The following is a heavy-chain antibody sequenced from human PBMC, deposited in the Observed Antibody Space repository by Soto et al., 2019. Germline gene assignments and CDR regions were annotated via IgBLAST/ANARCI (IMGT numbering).Heavy chain of an antibody. Sequence: SETLSLTCTVSGGSISSGDYYWSWIRQPPGKGLEWIGYTYYSGSTNYNPSLKSRVTISVDTSKNQFSLKLSSVTAADTAVYYCARRYSSSLDVWGQGTTVTVSS. CDR2: TYYSGST. CDR3: ARRYSSSLDV. D-gene: IGHD6-13*01. J-gene: IGHJ6*02. CDR1: GGSISSGDYY. V-gene: IGHV4-30-4*01.